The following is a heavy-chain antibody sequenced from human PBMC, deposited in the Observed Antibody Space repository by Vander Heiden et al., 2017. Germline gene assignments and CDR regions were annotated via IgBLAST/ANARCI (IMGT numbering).Heavy chain of an antibody. Sequence: SSYGMHWVSQAPGEGLEWVAVIWYDGSNKYYADSVKGRFTISRDNSKNTLYLQMNSLRAEDPPVHYCARDRGYCSGVSCYPYYFDYWGEGTLVTLS. V-gene: IGHV3-33*01. D-gene: IGHD2-15*01. CDR2: IWYDGSNK. J-gene: IGHJ4*02. CDR1: SSYG. CDR3: ARDRGYCSGVSCYPYYFDY.